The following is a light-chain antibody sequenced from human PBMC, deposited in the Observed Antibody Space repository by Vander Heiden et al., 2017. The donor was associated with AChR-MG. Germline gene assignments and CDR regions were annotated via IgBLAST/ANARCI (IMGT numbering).Light chain of an antibody. CDR2: EVS. CDR1: SREVGSYNL. CDR3: CSYAGSSTFA. V-gene: IGLV2-23*02. Sequence: QSALTQPAPVSGSPGPSIAISCTETSREVGSYNLVSWYQQHPGKAPKLMIDEVSKRPSGVSNRFSGSKSGNTASLTISGLQAEDEADYYCCSYAGSSTFAFGGGTKLTVL. J-gene: IGLJ2*01.